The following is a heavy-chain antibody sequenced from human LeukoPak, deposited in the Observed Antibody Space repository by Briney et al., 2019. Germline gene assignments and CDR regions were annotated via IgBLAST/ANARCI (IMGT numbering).Heavy chain of an antibody. V-gene: IGHV1-2*02. D-gene: IGHD1-7*01. J-gene: IGHJ5*02. CDR3: ARDRRITGTTLRSNWFDP. CDR2: INPNSGGT. CDR1: GYTFTGYY. Sequence: ASVKVSCKASGYTFTGYYMHWVRQAPGQGLEWMGWINPNSGGTNYAQKFQGRVTMTRDTSISTAYMELSRLRSDDTAVYYCARDRRITGTTLRSNWFDPRGQGTLVTVSS.